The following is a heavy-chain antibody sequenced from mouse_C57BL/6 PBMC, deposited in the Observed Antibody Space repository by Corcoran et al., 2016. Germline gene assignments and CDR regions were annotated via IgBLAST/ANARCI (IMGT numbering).Heavy chain of an antibody. V-gene: IGHV1-75*01. Sequence: QVQLQQSGPELVKPGASVKISCKASGYTFTDYYINWVKQRPGQGLEWIGWIFPGSGSTYYNEKFKGKATLTVDKSSSTAYMLLSSLTSEDSAVYFCARRDYYGSSPWGFDVWGTGTTVTVSS. CDR3: ARRDYYGSSPWGFDV. D-gene: IGHD1-1*01. CDR1: GYTFTDYY. CDR2: IFPGSGST. J-gene: IGHJ1*03.